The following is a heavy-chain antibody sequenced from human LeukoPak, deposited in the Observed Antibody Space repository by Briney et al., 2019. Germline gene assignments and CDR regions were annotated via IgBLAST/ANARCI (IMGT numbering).Heavy chain of an antibody. D-gene: IGHD6-25*01. Sequence: ASVKVSCTASGYTFTAYYMHWVRQAPGQGLEWMGWINPNSGGTNYAQKFQGRVTMTRDTSIGTAYMELSRLTSDDTAVYYCARGYSSAPLGWGQGTLVTVSS. CDR2: INPNSGGT. CDR1: GYTFTAYY. CDR3: ARGYSSAPLG. V-gene: IGHV1-2*02. J-gene: IGHJ4*02.